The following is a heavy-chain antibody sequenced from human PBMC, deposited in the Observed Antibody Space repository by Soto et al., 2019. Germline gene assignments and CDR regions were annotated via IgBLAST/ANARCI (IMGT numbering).Heavy chain of an antibody. Sequence: GGSLRLSCAASGFTFSSYAMHWVRQAPGKGLEWVAVISYDGSNKYYADSVKGRFTIPSDNSKNTLYLQMNSLRAEDTAVYYCARDKGVVMTTHYYGMDVWGQGTTVTVSS. CDR1: GFTFSSYA. D-gene: IGHD3-22*01. CDR2: ISYDGSNK. J-gene: IGHJ6*02. CDR3: ARDKGVVMTTHYYGMDV. V-gene: IGHV3-30-3*01.